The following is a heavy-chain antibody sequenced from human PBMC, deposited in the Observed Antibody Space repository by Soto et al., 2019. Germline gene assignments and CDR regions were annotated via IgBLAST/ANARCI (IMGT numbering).Heavy chain of an antibody. CDR3: ARDPVGGSRSYAFDI. V-gene: IGHV6-1*01. Sequence: SQTLLLTCAIPGGSVCSNRSSWNLIKQSPSRGLEWLGRAYYRSKWYNDYAVSVKSRITINPDTSKNQFSLQLNSVTPEDTAVYYCARDPVGGSRSYAFDIWGQGTMVTVSS. D-gene: IGHD1-26*01. CDR2: AYYRSKWYN. J-gene: IGHJ3*02. CDR1: GGSVCSNRSS.